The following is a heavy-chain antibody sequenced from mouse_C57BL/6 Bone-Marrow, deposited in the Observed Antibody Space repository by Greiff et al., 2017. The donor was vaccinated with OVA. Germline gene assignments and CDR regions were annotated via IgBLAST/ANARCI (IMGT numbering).Heavy chain of an antibody. V-gene: IGHV1-82*01. CDR2: IYPGDGDT. CDR1: GYAFSSSW. CDR3: ARDSSGYGYAMDY. D-gene: IGHD3-2*02. Sequence: LEESGPELVKPGASVKISCKASGYAFSSSWMNWVKQRPGKGLEWIGRIYPGDGDTNYNGKFKGKATLTADKSSSTAYMQLSSLTSEDSAVYFCARDSSGYGYAMDYWGQGTSVTVSS. J-gene: IGHJ4*01.